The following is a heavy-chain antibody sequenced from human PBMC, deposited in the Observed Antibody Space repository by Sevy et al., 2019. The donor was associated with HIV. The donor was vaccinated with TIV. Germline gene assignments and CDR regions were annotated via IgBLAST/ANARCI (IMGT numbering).Heavy chain of an antibody. Sequence: ASVKVSCKVSGYTLSKLSIHWVRQAPGKGLEWMGGFDREFDEAIYAQKFRGRVTVTEDTSADIAYMDVNSLTSEDTAVYYCATDIVVGRDNWGQGTLVTVSS. CDR1: GYTLSKLS. J-gene: IGHJ4*02. V-gene: IGHV1-24*01. CDR2: FDREFDEA. CDR3: ATDIVVGRDN. D-gene: IGHD2-2*01.